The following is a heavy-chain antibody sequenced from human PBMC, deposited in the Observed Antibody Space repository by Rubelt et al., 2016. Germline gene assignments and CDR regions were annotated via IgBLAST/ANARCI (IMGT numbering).Heavy chain of an antibody. J-gene: IGHJ4*02. Sequence: GRVTITADKSTSTAYMELSSLRSEDTAVYYCARVKAVAGNHDYWGQGTLVTVSS. CDR3: ARVKAVAGNHDY. D-gene: IGHD6-19*01. V-gene: IGHV1-69*04.